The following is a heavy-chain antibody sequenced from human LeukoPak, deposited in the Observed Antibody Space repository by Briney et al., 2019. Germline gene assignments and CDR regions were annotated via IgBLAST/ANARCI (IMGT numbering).Heavy chain of an antibody. CDR1: VNTFTGYY. CDR2: IKPNSGGT. Sequence: ASVKVSCKASVNTFTGYYMHWVRQAPGQGLEWMGWIKPNSGGTDYAQKFQGRVTMTRDTSISTAYMELSRLRSDDTAVYYCARDMVRLYYFDYWGQGTLVTVSS. V-gene: IGHV1-2*02. J-gene: IGHJ4*02. D-gene: IGHD3-10*01. CDR3: ARDMVRLYYFDY.